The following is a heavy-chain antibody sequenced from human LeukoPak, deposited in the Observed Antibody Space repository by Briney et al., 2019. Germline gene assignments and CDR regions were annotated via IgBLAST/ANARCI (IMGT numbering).Heavy chain of an antibody. D-gene: IGHD3-10*01. CDR3: AKDKGSGSPIYGFDP. CDR1: GFTFSSYG. J-gene: IGHJ5*02. CDR2: TRYDGSNK. Sequence: QPGGSLRLSCAASGFTFSSYGMHWVRQAPGKGLEWVAFTRYDGSNKYYADSVKGRFTISRDNSKNTLYLQMNSLRAEDTAVYYCAKDKGSGSPIYGFDPWGQGTLVTVSS. V-gene: IGHV3-30*02.